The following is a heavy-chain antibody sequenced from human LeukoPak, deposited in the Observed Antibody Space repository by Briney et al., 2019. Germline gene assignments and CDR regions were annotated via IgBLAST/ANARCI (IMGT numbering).Heavy chain of an antibody. CDR2: ISGNGGST. CDR3: AMRPADCSSSSCPTIDRYYYGMDV. J-gene: IGHJ6*02. Sequence: GVLRLSCAASGFTFRDYAMSWVRQAPGKGLEWVSAISGNGGSTYYADSVKGRFTISRDNSKNTLHLQLNSLRDEDTAMYYCAMRPADCSSSSCPTIDRYYYGMDVWGQGTTVIVSS. V-gene: IGHV3-23*01. CDR1: GFTFRDYA. D-gene: IGHD2-15*01.